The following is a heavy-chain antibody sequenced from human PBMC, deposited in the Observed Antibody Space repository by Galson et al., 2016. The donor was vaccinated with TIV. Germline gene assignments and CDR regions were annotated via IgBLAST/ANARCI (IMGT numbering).Heavy chain of an antibody. CDR2: IHPGDSDT. CDR3: AKQLDFDQRVLDAFHI. V-gene: IGHV5-51*03. D-gene: IGHD3-9*01. CDR1: GYSFATFW. J-gene: IGHJ3*02. Sequence: QSGAEVTKPGESLKISCKASGYSFATFWVAWVRQMPGKGLELMGVIHPGDSDTRYSPSFQDQVRISADRSISTAYLQWSSLKASHTAMYYCAKQLDFDQRVLDAFHIWGQGTLLTVSS.